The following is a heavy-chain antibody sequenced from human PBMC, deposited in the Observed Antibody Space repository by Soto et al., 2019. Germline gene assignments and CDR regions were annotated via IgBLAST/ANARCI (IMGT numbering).Heavy chain of an antibody. J-gene: IGHJ3*02. Sequence: EVQLVESGGGLVQPGGSLRLSCAASGFTVSSNYMSWVRQAPGKGLEWVSVIYSGGSTYYADSVKGRFTISRDNSKNTLYLQMNSLRAEDTAVYYCPRAWRGGSSRGAFDIWGQGTMVTVSS. V-gene: IGHV3-66*01. CDR1: GFTVSSNY. CDR3: PRAWRGGSSRGAFDI. D-gene: IGHD2-15*01. CDR2: IYSGGST.